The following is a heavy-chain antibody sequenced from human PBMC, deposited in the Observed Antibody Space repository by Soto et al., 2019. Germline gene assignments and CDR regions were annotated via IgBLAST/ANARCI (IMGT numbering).Heavy chain of an antibody. CDR3: ARLRASSWYMGGYLDY. Sequence: QVQLVESGGGLVKPGGSLRLSCVASGFTFSDYYMGWVRQAPGKGLEYISYIVTSSAYTNYADSVKGRFSISRDNAKNSRHLVMNSLRAEDSGVYYCARLRASSWYMGGYLDYWGLGTQVTVSS. D-gene: IGHD6-13*01. V-gene: IGHV3-11*06. CDR2: IVTSSAYT. J-gene: IGHJ4*02. CDR1: GFTFSDYY.